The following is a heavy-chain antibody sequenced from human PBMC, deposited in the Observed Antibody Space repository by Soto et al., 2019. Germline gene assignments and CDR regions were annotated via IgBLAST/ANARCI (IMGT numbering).Heavy chain of an antibody. D-gene: IGHD5-18*01. CDR1: GGTFSSYA. CDR2: IIPIFGTA. CDR3: ARTNTARVTGWVDP. Sequence: QVQLVQSGAEVKKPGSSVKVSCKASGGTFSSYAISWVRQAPGQGLEWMGGIIPIFGTANYAQKFQGRVTITADESTSTADMELSSRRSEDTARYYWARTNTARVTGWVDPWGQGTLVTVAS. J-gene: IGHJ5*02. V-gene: IGHV1-69*12.